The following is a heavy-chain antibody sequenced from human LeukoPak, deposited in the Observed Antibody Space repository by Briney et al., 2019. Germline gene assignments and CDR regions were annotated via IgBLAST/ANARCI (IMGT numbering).Heavy chain of an antibody. CDR3: ARGRVGATEADHYYYMDV. CDR1: GGTFSSYA. Sequence: ASVKVSCKASGGTFSSYAISWVRQAPGQGLEWMGGIIPIFGTANYARKFQGRVTITTDESTSTAYMELGSLRSEDTAVYYCARGRVGATEADHYYYMDVWGKGTTVTVSS. V-gene: IGHV1-69*05. D-gene: IGHD1-26*01. J-gene: IGHJ6*03. CDR2: IIPIFGTA.